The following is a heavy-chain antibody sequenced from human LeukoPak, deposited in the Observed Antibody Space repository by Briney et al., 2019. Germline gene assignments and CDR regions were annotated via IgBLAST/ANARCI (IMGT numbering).Heavy chain of an antibody. D-gene: IGHD3-22*01. CDR1: GGSFSGYY. J-gene: IGHJ4*02. Sequence: PSETLSLTCAVYGGSFSGYYWSWLRQPPGKGLEWIGEINHSGSTNYNPSLKSRVTISVDTSKNHFSLKLSSVTAADTAVYYCARGRRGYDVTMIVVVSVCYFDYWGQGTLVTVSS. CDR3: ARGRRGYDVTMIVVVSVCYFDY. V-gene: IGHV4-34*01. CDR2: INHSGST.